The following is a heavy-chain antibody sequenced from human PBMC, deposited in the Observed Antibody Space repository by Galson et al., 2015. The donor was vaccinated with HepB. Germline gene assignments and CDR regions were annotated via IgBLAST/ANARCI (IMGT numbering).Heavy chain of an antibody. V-gene: IGHV3-9*01. CDR1: GFKFDDYA. J-gene: IGHJ4*02. D-gene: IGHD3-10*01. CDR3: TKGRITFVRGELES. CDR2: LSWNGDKI. Sequence: SLRLSCAASGFKFDDYAMHWVRQVPTKGLEWVSGLSWNGDKIGYADSVEGRFTVSRDNDNNSLHLEMNSLRPEDTGVYYCTKGRITFVRGELESWGRGVLVILPS.